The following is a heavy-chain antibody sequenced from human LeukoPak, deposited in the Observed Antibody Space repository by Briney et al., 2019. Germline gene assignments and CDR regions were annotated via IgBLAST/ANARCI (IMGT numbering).Heavy chain of an antibody. V-gene: IGHV3-64*04. D-gene: IGHD1-14*01. Sequence: GGSLRLSCSASGFTFSSYAMHWVRQAPGKGLEYVSAISSNGGSTYYADSVKGRFTISRDNSKNTLYLQMNSLRVEDTAVYYCARVPGGGYYYYGVDVWGQGTTVTVSS. CDR3: ARVPGGGYYYYGVDV. CDR1: GFTFSSYA. CDR2: ISSNGGST. J-gene: IGHJ6*02.